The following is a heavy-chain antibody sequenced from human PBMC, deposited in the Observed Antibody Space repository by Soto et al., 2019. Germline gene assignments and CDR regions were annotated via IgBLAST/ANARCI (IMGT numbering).Heavy chain of an antibody. CDR1: GGSISRTVYY. J-gene: IGHJ5*02. CDR2: IYYSGST. D-gene: IGHD6-19*01. V-gene: IGHV4-39*01. Sequence: SETLSLTCTVSGGSISRTVYYWGWIRQPPGKGLEWIGSIYYSGSTYYNPSLQSRVTISVDTSKNQFSLKLRSVTAADTAVYYCGIAVAGTSGWFDPWGRGTLVTVSS. CDR3: GIAVAGTSGWFDP.